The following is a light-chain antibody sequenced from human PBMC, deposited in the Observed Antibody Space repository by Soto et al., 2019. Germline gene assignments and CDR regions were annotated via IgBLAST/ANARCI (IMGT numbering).Light chain of an antibody. CDR2: SAS. V-gene: IGKV1-39*01. CDR1: QSINTY. Sequence: DIQMTQSPSSLSASVGDRVTITCRASQSINTYLNWYQQKPGKAPKLPIYSASSLQSGVPSRFSGSGSGTDFTLTIGSLQPEDFATYYCQQSYSTLTFGGGTKVDIK. J-gene: IGKJ4*01. CDR3: QQSYSTLT.